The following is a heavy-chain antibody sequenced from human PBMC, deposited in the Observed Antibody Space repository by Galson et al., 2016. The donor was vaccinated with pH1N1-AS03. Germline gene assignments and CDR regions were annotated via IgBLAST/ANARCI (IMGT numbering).Heavy chain of an antibody. Sequence: SLRLSCAASGFTFGDYPLTWFRQAPGKGLEWVGFIRSKTYGGTTEYAAPVKGRFTISRDDSKSIAYLQMNSLKTEDTAVYYCARARTSPGSLAGVGFDIWGQGTMVTVSS. J-gene: IGHJ3*02. CDR2: IRSKTYGGTT. CDR1: GFTFGDYP. CDR3: ARARTSPGSLAGVGFDI. V-gene: IGHV3-49*03.